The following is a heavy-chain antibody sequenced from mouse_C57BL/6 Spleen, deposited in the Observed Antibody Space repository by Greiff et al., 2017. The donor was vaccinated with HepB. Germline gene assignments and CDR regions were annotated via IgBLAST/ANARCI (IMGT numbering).Heavy chain of an antibody. CDR2: ISSGSSTI. Sequence: EVQLVESGGGLVKPGGSLKLSCAASGFTFSDDGMHWVRQAPEKGLEWVAYISSGSSTIYYADTVKGRFTTSRDNAKNTLFLPLTSLRSEVTAMYYCARGYYDYAWFAYWGQGTLVTVAA. CDR1: GFTFSDDG. D-gene: IGHD2-4*01. CDR3: ARGYYDYAWFAY. J-gene: IGHJ3*01. V-gene: IGHV5-17*01.